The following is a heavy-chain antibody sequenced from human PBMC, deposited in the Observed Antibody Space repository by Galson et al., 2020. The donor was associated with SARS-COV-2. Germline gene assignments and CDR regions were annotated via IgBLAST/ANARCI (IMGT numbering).Heavy chain of an antibody. Sequence: GGSLRLSCVASGFTFSRYAMHYVRQAPGKGLEWVAVLSYDGNNKYYADSVKGRFTMSRDNSKNTLYLQMSSLRPEDTAVYYCAKSGLQDMVPTGLDFDFWGQGALVTVSS. CDR3: AKSGLQDMVPTGLDFDF. J-gene: IGHJ4*02. D-gene: IGHD5-12*01. CDR2: LSYDGNNK. V-gene: IGHV3-30*18. CDR1: GFTFSRYA.